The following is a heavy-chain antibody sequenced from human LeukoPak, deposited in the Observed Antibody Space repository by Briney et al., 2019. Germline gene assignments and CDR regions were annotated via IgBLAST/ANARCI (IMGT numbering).Heavy chain of an antibody. CDR3: ARDGGFGGPGGDNWLDS. Sequence: PGRSLRLSCAASGFTFSAKYMSWVRQGPGKGLDWISSIYSDGGTNYADSVKGRFTISRDNSKNTLYLQMNSLRPEDTAVYYCARDGGFGGPGGDNWLDSWGQGALVTVSS. J-gene: IGHJ5*01. V-gene: IGHV3-66*02. CDR2: IYSDGGT. CDR1: GFTFSAKY. D-gene: IGHD3-16*01.